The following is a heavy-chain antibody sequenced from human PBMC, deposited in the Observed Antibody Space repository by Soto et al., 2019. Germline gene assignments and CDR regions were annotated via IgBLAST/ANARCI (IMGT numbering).Heavy chain of an antibody. D-gene: IGHD2-2*01. J-gene: IGHJ5*02. CDR1: DGSISSGGYY. CDR2: IYYSGST. Sequence: QVHLQESGPGLVKPSQTLSLTCTVSDGSISSGGYYWSWIRQHPGKGLEWIGYIYYSGSTYYNPSLVRRLTISVDTSKNQFSLRLSSVTAADTAVYYCARSDKACTNTRWYAGGWFDPWGQGTLVTVSS. V-gene: IGHV4-31*03. CDR3: ARSDKACTNTRWYAGGWFDP.